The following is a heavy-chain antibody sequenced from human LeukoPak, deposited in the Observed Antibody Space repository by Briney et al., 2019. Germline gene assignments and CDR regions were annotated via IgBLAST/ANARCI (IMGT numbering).Heavy chain of an antibody. Sequence: GASVKVSCMASGYTFTDYYMHWVRQAPGQGLEWMGWINPDSGVTKYAQKFQGRVTMTRDTSISTAYMELSRLRSDDTAVYYCARSGYYGSGSYYLWGQGTLVTVSS. CDR2: INPDSGVT. CDR1: GYTFTDYY. J-gene: IGHJ4*02. CDR3: ARSGYYGSGSYYL. D-gene: IGHD3-10*01. V-gene: IGHV1-2*02.